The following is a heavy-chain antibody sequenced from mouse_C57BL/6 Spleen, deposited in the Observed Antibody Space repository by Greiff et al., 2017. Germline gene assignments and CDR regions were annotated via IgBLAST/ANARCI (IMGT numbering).Heavy chain of an antibody. CDR1: GFTFSDYG. CDR2: ISSCSSTI. J-gene: IGHJ3*01. D-gene: IGHD3-1*01. CDR3: ARGAFAY. Sequence: EVHLVESGGGLVKPGGSLKLSCAASGFTFSDYGMHWVRQAPEQGLEWVAYISSCSSTIYYADTVKGRFTISRDNAKNTPFLQMTSLRSEHTAMYYCARGAFAYWGQGNLVTVSA. V-gene: IGHV5-17*01.